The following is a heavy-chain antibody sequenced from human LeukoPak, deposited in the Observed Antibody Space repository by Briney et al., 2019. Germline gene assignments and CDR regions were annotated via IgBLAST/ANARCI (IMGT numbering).Heavy chain of an antibody. J-gene: IGHJ6*03. CDR1: GFTFSNYN. Sequence: GGSLRLSCANSGFTFSNYNMNWVRQAPGKAMEWVSSITSSGTYTFYADSVKGRFTISRDNAKNSLYLQMDSLGPEDTAVYYCARDPYSGNYGTYYYYYMDVWGKGTTVTISS. CDR2: ITSSGTYT. CDR3: ARDPYSGNYGTYYYYYMDV. D-gene: IGHD1-26*01. V-gene: IGHV3-21*01.